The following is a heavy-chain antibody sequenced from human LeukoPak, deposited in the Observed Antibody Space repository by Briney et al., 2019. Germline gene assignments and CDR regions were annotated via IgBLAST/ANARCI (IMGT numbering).Heavy chain of an antibody. CDR1: GFTFSSYG. J-gene: IGHJ4*02. D-gene: IGHD3-22*01. Sequence: GGSLRLSCAASGFTFSSYGMHWVRQAPGKGLEWVAVIWYDGSNKYYADSVKGRFTISRDNSKNTLYLQMNSLRAEDTAVYYCARGYYYDSSGYFDYWGREPWSPSPQ. CDR3: ARGYYYDSSGYFDY. CDR2: IWYDGSNK. V-gene: IGHV3-33*01.